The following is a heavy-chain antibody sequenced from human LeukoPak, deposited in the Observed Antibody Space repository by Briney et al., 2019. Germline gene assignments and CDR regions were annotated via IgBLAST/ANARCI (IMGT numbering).Heavy chain of an antibody. CDR1: GGTFSSYA. Sequence: SVKVSCKASGGTFSSYAISWVRQAPGQGLEWMGRIIPILGIANYAQKFQGRVTITADKSTSTAYMELSSLRSEDTAVYYCARDPAGRKRVEMSTSDYWGQGTLVTVFS. J-gene: IGHJ4*02. D-gene: IGHD5-24*01. CDR3: ARDPAGRKRVEMSTSDY. CDR2: IIPILGIA. V-gene: IGHV1-69*04.